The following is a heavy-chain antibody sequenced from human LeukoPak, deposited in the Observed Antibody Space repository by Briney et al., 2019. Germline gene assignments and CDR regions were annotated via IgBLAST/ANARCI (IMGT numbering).Heavy chain of an antibody. V-gene: IGHV4-61*02. Sequence: SSETLSLTCTVSGGSISSGSYYWSWIRQPAGKGLEWIGRIYTSGSTNYNPSLKSRVTISVDTSKNQFSLKLSSVTAADTAVYYCAREGSGYSYGYLGRYYYYYMDVWGKGTTVTISS. D-gene: IGHD5-18*01. CDR1: GGSISSGSYY. J-gene: IGHJ6*03. CDR2: IYTSGST. CDR3: AREGSGYSYGYLGRYYYYYMDV.